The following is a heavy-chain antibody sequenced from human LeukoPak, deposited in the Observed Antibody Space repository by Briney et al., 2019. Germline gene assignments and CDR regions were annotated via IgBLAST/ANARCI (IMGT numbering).Heavy chain of an antibody. CDR2: IIPIFGTA. CDR1: GGTFSSYA. CDR3: AREVGFVYDSSGYGAFDI. Sequence: SVKVSCKASGGTFSSYAISWVRQAPGQGLEWMGGIIPIFGTANYAQKFQGRVTITADESTSTAYMELSSLRSEDTAVYYCAREVGFVYDSSGYGAFDIWGQGTMVTVSS. J-gene: IGHJ3*02. V-gene: IGHV1-69*13. D-gene: IGHD3-22*01.